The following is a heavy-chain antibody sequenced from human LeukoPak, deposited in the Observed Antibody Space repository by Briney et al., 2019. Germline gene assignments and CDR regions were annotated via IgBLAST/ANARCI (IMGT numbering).Heavy chain of an antibody. V-gene: IGHV3-9*01. D-gene: IGHD6-19*01. CDR2: ISWNSGSI. CDR1: GFTFDDYA. J-gene: IGHJ3*02. CDR3: AKRLGSGWYRDDAFDI. Sequence: GGSLRLSCAASGFTFDDYAMHWVRQAPGKGLEWVSGISWNSGSIGYADSVKGRFTISRDNAKNSLFLQMDSLRAEDTAVYYCAKRLGSGWYRDDAFDIWGQGTMVTVSS.